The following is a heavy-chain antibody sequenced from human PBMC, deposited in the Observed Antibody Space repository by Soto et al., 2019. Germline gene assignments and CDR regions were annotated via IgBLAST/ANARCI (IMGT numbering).Heavy chain of an antibody. CDR3: AKDGPSYYDSSGYYYPSDY. J-gene: IGHJ4*02. D-gene: IGHD3-22*01. Sequence: GGSLRLSCAVSGFTFSSYAMSWVRQAPGKGLEWVSAISGSGGSTYYADSVKGRFTISRDNSKNTLYPQMNSLRAEDTAVYYCAKDGPSYYDSSGYYYPSDYWGQGTLVTVSS. CDR2: ISGSGGST. V-gene: IGHV3-23*01. CDR1: GFTFSSYA.